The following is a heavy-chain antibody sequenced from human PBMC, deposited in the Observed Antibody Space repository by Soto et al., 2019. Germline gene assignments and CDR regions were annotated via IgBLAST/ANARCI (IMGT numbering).Heavy chain of an antibody. CDR2: ISYGGSNK. CDR3: AKDRGPYSSSSYYYYGMDV. V-gene: IGHV3-30*18. Sequence: QVQLVESGGGVVQPGRSLRLSCAASGFTFSSYGMHWVRQAPGKGLEWVAVISYGGSNKYYADSVKGRFTISRDNSKNTLYLQMNSLRAEDTAVYYCAKDRGPYSSSSYYYYGMDVWGQGTTVTVSS. CDR1: GFTFSSYG. D-gene: IGHD6-6*01. J-gene: IGHJ6*02.